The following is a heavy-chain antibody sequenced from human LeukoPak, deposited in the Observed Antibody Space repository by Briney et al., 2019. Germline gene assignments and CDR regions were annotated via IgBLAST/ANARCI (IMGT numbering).Heavy chain of an antibody. Sequence: PGGPLRLSCAASGFTFSSYGMHWVRQAPGKGLEWVAFIRYDGSNKYYVDSAKGRFTISRDNSKNTLYLQMNSLRAEDTAVYYCAKSHLIDYYESSGILPWDAFDIWGQGTRDTLSS. V-gene: IGHV3-30*02. CDR3: AKSHLIDYYESSGILPWDAFDI. CDR2: IRYDGSNK. CDR1: GFTFSSYG. J-gene: IGHJ3*02. D-gene: IGHD3-22*01.